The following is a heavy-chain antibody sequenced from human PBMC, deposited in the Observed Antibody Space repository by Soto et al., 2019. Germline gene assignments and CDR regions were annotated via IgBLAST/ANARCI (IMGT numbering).Heavy chain of an antibody. CDR3: ARYSGYGKFFYFSYMDV. Sequence: PGGSLRLSCAASGFPFSNYGMHWVRQAPGKGLEWVAVIWYDGGNKYYADSVKGRFTIFRDNSKDTLYLQMNSLRAEDTAVYYCARYSGYGKFFYFSYMDVWGKGTTVTVSS. CDR1: GFPFSNYG. V-gene: IGHV3-33*01. CDR2: IWYDGGNK. J-gene: IGHJ6*03. D-gene: IGHD5-12*01.